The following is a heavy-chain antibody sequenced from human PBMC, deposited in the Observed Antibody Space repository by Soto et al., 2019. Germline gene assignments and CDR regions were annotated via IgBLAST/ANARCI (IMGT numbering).Heavy chain of an antibody. J-gene: IGHJ6*02. D-gene: IGHD5-12*01. CDR2: IYPGDSDT. CDR1: GYSFTSYW. CDR3: ARTLYSGYDPRSYYYYGMDV. Sequence: PGESLKISCKGSGYSFTSYWIGWVRQMPGKGLEWTGIIYPGDSDTRYSPSFQGQVTISADKSISTAYLQWSSLKASDTAMYYCARTLYSGYDPRSYYYYGMDVWGQGTTVTVSS. V-gene: IGHV5-51*01.